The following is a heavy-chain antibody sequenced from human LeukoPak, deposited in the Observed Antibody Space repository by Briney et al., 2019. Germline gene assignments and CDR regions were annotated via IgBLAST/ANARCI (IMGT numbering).Heavy chain of an antibody. Sequence: ASVKVSCKASGGTFSSYAISWVRQAPGQGLEWTGRIIPILGIANYAQKFQGRVTITADKSTSTAYMELSSLRSEDTAVYYCASPRYDILTGYYNRSLNYFDYWGQGTLVTVSS. CDR2: IIPILGIA. V-gene: IGHV1-69*04. CDR1: GGTFSSYA. CDR3: ASPRYDILTGYYNRSLNYFDY. J-gene: IGHJ4*02. D-gene: IGHD3-9*01.